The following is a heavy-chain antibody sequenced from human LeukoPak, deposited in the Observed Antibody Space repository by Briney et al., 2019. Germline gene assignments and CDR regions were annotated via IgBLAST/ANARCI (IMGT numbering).Heavy chain of an antibody. CDR1: GFTFSSYA. J-gene: IGHJ5*02. V-gene: IGHV3-23*01. D-gene: IGHD1-26*01. CDR2: ISGSASST. Sequence: PGGSLRLSCAASGFTFSSYAMSWVRQAPGKGLEWVSAISGSASSTYHADSVKGRFTISRDNSKNTLYLQMNSLRADDTAVYYCAKAYSGSYSWFDPWGQGTLVTVSS. CDR3: AKAYSGSYSWFDP.